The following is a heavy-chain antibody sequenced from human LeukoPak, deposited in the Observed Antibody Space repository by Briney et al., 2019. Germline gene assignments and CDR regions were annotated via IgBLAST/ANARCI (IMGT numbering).Heavy chain of an antibody. Sequence: GGSLRLSCAASGFTFSSNSMNWVRQAPGKGLEWVSSISSSSSYIYYADSVKGRFTISRDNAKNSLYLQMNSRRDEDTVVYYGARAIDTGTPDYYYFGMDGWGKGATVSV. CDR1: GFTFSSNS. J-gene: IGHJ6*04. V-gene: IGHV3-21*01. D-gene: IGHD5-18*01. CDR2: ISSSSSYI. CDR3: ARAIDTGTPDYYYFGMDG.